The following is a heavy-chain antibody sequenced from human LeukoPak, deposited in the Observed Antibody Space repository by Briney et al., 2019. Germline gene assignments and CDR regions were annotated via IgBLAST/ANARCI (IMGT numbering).Heavy chain of an antibody. CDR2: INPNTGGT. D-gene: IGHD7-27*01. J-gene: IGHJ4*02. Sequence: ASVQVSCKASGYTFTAYYIHWVRQAPGQGLEWMGWINPNTGGTNYAQTFQGRVTITRDTSINTAYMDLSRLTSDDTALYYCARDHNSENWGSLGGWGQGTLVTVSS. V-gene: IGHV1-2*02. CDR3: ARDHNSENWGSLGG. CDR1: GYTFTAYY.